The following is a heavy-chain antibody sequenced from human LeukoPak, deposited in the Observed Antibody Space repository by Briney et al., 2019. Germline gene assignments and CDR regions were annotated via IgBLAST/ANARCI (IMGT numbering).Heavy chain of an antibody. D-gene: IGHD4-17*01. CDR3: ARDGVWDGDYGYGMDV. J-gene: IGHJ6*04. CDR1: GGSLITYY. Sequence: NPSETLSLTCTVSGGSLITYYWSWIRQPPGKGLEWIGYAYSSVSTKHNPSLKSRVTISLDTSKNQFSLKLSSVTAADTAVYYCARDGVWDGDYGYGMDVWGKGTTVTVSS. V-gene: IGHV4-59*01. CDR2: AYSSVST.